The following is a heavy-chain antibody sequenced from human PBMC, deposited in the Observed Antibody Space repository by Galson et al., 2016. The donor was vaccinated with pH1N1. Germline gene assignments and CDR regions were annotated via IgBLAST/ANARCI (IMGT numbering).Heavy chain of an antibody. D-gene: IGHD3-22*01. CDR3: AREDYYDTDLSDWYFDL. J-gene: IGHJ2*01. Sequence: SVKVSCKASGGTFGSYGINWVRQAPGQGLEWMGGIIPIFNTTKYAQNFQGRVTITADELTTTAYMELTSLRSDDTAMYFCAREDYYDTDLSDWYFDLWGRGTLLTVPS. V-gene: IGHV1-69*13. CDR1: GGTFGSYG. CDR2: IIPIFNTT.